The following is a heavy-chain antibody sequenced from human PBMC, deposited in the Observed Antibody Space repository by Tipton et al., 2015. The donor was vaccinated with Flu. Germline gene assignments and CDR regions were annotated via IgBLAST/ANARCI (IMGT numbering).Heavy chain of an antibody. J-gene: IGHJ5*02. CDR1: GYSIRSSNYY. V-gene: IGHV4-38-2*01. D-gene: IGHD4-11*01. Sequence: GLVKPSETLSLICSVSGYSIRSSNYYWGWIRQPPGKGLEWIGNIHKTGYTYYNPSLTSRVTISVDTSKNQFSLRLTSVTAADTAIYYCARRDYSNYVSEPKNWFDPWGQGTLVTVSS. CDR3: ARRDYSNYVSEPKNWFDP. CDR2: IHKTGYT.